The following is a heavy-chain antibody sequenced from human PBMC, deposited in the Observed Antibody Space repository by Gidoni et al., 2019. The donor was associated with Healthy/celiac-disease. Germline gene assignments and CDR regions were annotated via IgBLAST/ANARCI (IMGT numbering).Heavy chain of an antibody. Sequence: QVELVDAGGGVVPPRVSLIPFWCASVFSVSSYGMHWVRQATGKGPGWVAVIWNDGRNKYYADSVKGRFTNSRDNSKITLYLQMNSLRAEDTAVYDCAREHSSGWYVYDYWGQGTLVTVSS. CDR1: VFSVSSYG. V-gene: IGHV3-33*08. J-gene: IGHJ4*02. CDR3: AREHSSGWYVYDY. CDR2: IWNDGRNK. D-gene: IGHD6-19*01.